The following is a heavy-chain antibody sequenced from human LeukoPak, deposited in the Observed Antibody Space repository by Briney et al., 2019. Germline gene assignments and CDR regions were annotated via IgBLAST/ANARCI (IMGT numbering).Heavy chain of an antibody. CDR3: ASGYYDGSGYSSTYYYYGVDV. CDR1: GYTFTGYY. CDR2: INPNSGGT. Sequence: ASVKVSCKASGYTFTGYYMHWVRQAPGQGLEWMGWINPNSGGTNYAQKFQGRVTMIRDTSISTAYMELSRLRSDDTAVYYCASGYYDGSGYSSTYYYYGVDVWGQGTTVTVSS. D-gene: IGHD3-22*01. V-gene: IGHV1-2*02. J-gene: IGHJ6*02.